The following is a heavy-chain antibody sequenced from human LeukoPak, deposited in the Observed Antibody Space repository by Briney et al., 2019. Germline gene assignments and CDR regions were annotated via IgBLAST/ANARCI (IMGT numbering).Heavy chain of an antibody. V-gene: IGHV3-30*04. CDR2: ISYDGSNK. D-gene: IGHD3-3*01. Sequence: GRSLRLSCAASGFTFTRFAMYWVRQAPGKGLEWVALISYDGSNKYYADSVKGRFTISRDNSKNTVYLQMNSPRAEDTAVYYCARVGGDVLSGHRTGYYYAMDVWGQGPRSPSP. J-gene: IGHJ6*02. CDR1: GFTFTRFA. CDR3: ARVGGDVLSGHRTGYYYAMDV.